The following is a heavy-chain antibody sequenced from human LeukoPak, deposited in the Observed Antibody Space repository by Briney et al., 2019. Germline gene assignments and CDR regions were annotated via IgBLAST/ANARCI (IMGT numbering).Heavy chain of an antibody. Sequence: GGSLRLSCAASGFTFSDYDMHWVRQATGKGLEWVSAIGAAGDTYYTGSVKGRFTISRENAKNSLYLQMNSLRAGDTAVYYCVRVAKERVGGVYYFDYWGQGTPVTVSS. J-gene: IGHJ4*02. CDR3: VRVAKERVGGVYYFDY. CDR2: IGAAGDT. CDR1: GFTFSDYD. D-gene: IGHD1-1*01. V-gene: IGHV3-13*01.